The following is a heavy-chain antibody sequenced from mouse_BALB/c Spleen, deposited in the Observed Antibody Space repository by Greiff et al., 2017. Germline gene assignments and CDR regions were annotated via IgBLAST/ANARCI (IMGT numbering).Heavy chain of an antibody. CDR3: ARWLLPYYYAMDY. CDR2: ILPGSGST. V-gene: IGHV1-9*01. J-gene: IGHJ4*01. D-gene: IGHD2-3*01. Sequence: QVQLKQSGAELMKPGASVKISCKATGYTFSSYWIEWVKQRPGHGLEWIGEILPGSGSTNYNEKFKGKATFTADTSSNTAYMQLSSLTSEDSAVYYCARWLLPYYYAMDYWGQGTSVTVAS. CDR1: GYTFSSYW.